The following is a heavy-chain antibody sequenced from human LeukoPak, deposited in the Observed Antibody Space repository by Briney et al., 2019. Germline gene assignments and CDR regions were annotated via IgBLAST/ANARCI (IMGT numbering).Heavy chain of an antibody. CDR2: IYYSGST. V-gene: IGHV4-39*01. J-gene: IGHJ4*02. Sequence: PSEALSLACTLSGGSISSRSYYWGWIRQPPRKGLEWIGSIYYSGSTYYKPSLKSRATISVDTSKNQFSLKLSSVTAAETAVYYCGRHACRMPLEYWGQGTLVTVSS. CDR1: GGSISSRSYY. CDR3: GRHACRMPLEY. D-gene: IGHD2-15*01.